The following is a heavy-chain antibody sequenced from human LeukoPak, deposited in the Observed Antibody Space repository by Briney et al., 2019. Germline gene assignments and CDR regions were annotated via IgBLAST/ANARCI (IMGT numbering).Heavy chain of an antibody. CDR3: ATLRYCSGGSCFPKYFQH. J-gene: IGHJ1*01. D-gene: IGHD2-15*01. CDR2: SYYSGST. Sequence: SETLSLTCTVSGGSISTYYWSWIRQPPGKGLEWIGYSYYSGSTNYSPTLKSRVTISVDTSKNQLSLKLSSVTAADTAVYYCATLRYCSGGSCFPKYFQHWGQGTLVTVSS. CDR1: GGSISTYY. V-gene: IGHV4-59*08.